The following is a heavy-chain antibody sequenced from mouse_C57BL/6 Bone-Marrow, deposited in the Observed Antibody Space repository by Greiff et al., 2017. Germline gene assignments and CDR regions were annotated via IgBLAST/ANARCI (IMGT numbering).Heavy chain of an antibody. J-gene: IGHJ3*01. CDR2: IWSGGST. D-gene: IGHD1-1*01. CDR3: ARKDYYGSSPPWFAY. V-gene: IGHV2-2*01. CDR1: GFSLTSYG. Sequence: VKLVESGPGLVQPSQSLSITCTVSGFSLTSYGVHWVRQSPGKGLEWLGVIWSGGSTDYNAAFISRLSISKDNSKSQVVFKMNSLQADDTAIYYCARKDYYGSSPPWFAYWGQGTLVTVSA.